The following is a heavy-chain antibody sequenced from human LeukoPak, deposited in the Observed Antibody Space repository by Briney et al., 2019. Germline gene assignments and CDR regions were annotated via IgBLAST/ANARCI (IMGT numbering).Heavy chain of an antibody. D-gene: IGHD2-2*01. Sequence: GGTLRLSCAASGFTFSSYWMTWVRQTPGKGLEWVANIKQDGSEKDYVDSVKGRFTISRDNAKNSLYLQMNSLRAEDTAVYYCARVRGGYCSSTSCSLGFCAFDIWGQGTMVTVSS. CDR1: GFTFSSYW. V-gene: IGHV3-7*03. CDR3: ARVRGGYCSSTSCSLGFCAFDI. CDR2: IKQDGSEK. J-gene: IGHJ3*02.